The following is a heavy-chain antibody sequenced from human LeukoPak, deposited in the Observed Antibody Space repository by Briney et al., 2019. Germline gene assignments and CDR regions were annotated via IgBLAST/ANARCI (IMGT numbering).Heavy chain of an antibody. CDR3: AKDLRYYDFWSGLADY. D-gene: IGHD3-3*01. V-gene: IGHV3-33*06. Sequence: GGSLRLSCAASGFTFSTYGMHWVRQALGKGLEWVALIWYDGSNKYYADSVKGRFTISRDNSKNTLYLQMNSLRAEDTAVYYCAKDLRYYDFWSGLADYWGQGTLVTVSS. J-gene: IGHJ4*02. CDR1: GFTFSTYG. CDR2: IWYDGSNK.